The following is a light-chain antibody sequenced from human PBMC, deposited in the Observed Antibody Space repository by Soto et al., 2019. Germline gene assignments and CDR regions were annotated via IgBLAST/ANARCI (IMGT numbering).Light chain of an antibody. CDR1: QSVSSSS. J-gene: IGKJ1*01. CDR3: QQYHISPWT. V-gene: IGKV3-20*01. CDR2: GAS. Sequence: ETVLTQSPGTLSLSPGERATLSCRASQSVSSSSLAWYQQKPGQAPRLLIYGASNRATGIPDRFSGSGSGTDFTLTISRREPEDFAVYYCQQYHISPWTFGRGTKVDIK.